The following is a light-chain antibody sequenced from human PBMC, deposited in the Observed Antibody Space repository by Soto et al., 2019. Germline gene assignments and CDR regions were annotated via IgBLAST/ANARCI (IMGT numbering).Light chain of an antibody. Sequence: EIVMTQSPATLSVSPGERATLSCRASESVSRDLGWYLQEPGQAPRLPIYGASTRATGIPDRFSGSGSGTDFTLTINSLQSEDFVVYYCQQYNQWPLTFGGGTKVEV. V-gene: IGKV3-15*01. CDR3: QQYNQWPLT. J-gene: IGKJ4*01. CDR1: ESVSRD. CDR2: GAS.